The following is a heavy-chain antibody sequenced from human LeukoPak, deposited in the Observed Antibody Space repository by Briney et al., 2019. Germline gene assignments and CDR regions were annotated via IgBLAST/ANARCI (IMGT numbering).Heavy chain of an antibody. CDR1: GGSISSGDYY. CDR2: IYYSGST. CDR3: ARENVVGERVADY. D-gene: IGHD2-21*01. V-gene: IGHV4-30-4*01. Sequence: SETLSLTCTVSGGSISSGDYYWSWIRQPPGKGLEWIGYIYYSGSTYYNPSLKSRVTISVDTSKNQFSLKLSSVTAADTAVYYCARENVVGERVADYWGQGTLVTVSS. J-gene: IGHJ4*02.